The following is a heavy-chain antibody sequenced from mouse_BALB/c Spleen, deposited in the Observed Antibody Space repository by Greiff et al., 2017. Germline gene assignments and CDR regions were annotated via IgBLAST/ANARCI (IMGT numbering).Heavy chain of an antibody. V-gene: IGHV1-82*01. Sequence: QVQLKQSGPELVEPGASVKISCKASGYAFSSSWMNWVKQRPGQGLEWIGRIYPGDGDTNYNGKFKGKATLTADKSSSTAYMQLSSLTSVDSAVYFCARGGYDGGFDYWGQGTTLTVSS. CDR2: IYPGDGDT. J-gene: IGHJ2*01. CDR3: ARGGYDGGFDY. CDR1: GYAFSSSW. D-gene: IGHD2-2*01.